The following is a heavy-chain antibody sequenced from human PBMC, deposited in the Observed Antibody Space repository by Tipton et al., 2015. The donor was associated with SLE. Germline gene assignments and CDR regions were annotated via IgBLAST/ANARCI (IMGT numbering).Heavy chain of an antibody. CDR3: ARCGGRNHFDY. CDR1: GGSISSGGYY. D-gene: IGHD3-16*01. Sequence: SLTCTVSGGSISSGGYYWSWIRQHPGKGLEWIGSIYYSGSIDYNASLKSRVTISGDTSKNQFSLNLISVTAADTAVYYCARCGGRNHFDYWGQGTLVTVSS. V-gene: IGHV4-31*03. J-gene: IGHJ4*02. CDR2: IYYSGSI.